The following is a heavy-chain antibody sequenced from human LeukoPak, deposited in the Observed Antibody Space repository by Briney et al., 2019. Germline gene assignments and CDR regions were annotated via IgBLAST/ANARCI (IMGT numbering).Heavy chain of an antibody. CDR3: ARSSGYSGYFDY. D-gene: IGHD3-22*01. Sequence: ASVKVSCKASGYTFTSYDINWVRQATGQGLEWMGWMNPNSGNTGYAQKFQGGVTITRNTSISTAYMELGSLRSEDTAVYYCARSSGYSGYFDYWGQGTLVTVSS. CDR1: GYTFTSYD. CDR2: MNPNSGNT. J-gene: IGHJ4*02. V-gene: IGHV1-8*03.